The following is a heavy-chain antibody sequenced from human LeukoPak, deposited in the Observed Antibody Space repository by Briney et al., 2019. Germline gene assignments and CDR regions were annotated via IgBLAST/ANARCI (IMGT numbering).Heavy chain of an antibody. Sequence: GETLRLSCTASGFIFGDYSMNWVRQPPGKGLEWISYIGIDSGNTKYADSVKGRFTISADSAKNSLFLHMNSLRVEDTAVYYCARDHNFAFDNWGQGTLVTVSS. CDR3: ARDHNFAFDN. D-gene: IGHD5-24*01. CDR1: GFIFGDYS. V-gene: IGHV3-11*06. J-gene: IGHJ4*02. CDR2: IGIDSGNT.